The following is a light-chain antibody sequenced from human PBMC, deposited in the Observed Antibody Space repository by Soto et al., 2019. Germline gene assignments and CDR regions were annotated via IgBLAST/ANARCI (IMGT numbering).Light chain of an antibody. CDR2: KTS. CDR3: QQYTSYPWT. Sequence: DIQMSQSPSTLSASVGGRVTITCRASQGTGDWLAWYQQKPGKAPKLLIYKTSTLEGGVPSRFSGSGSETEFTLTISSLQPDDFATYYCQQYTSYPWTFGQGTKVDI. J-gene: IGKJ1*01. V-gene: IGKV1-5*03. CDR1: QGTGDW.